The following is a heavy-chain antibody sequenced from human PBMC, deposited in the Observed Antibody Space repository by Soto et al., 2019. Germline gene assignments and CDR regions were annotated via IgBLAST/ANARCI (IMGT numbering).Heavy chain of an antibody. CDR3: AKGGSSRSFDY. CDR1: GFTFSSYG. V-gene: IGHV3-30*18. CDR2: ISYDGSNK. Sequence: GGSLRLSCAASGFTFSSYGMHWVRQAPGKGLEWVAVISYDGSNKYYADYVKGRFTISRDNSKNKLYMKINRQRAKEKVVYYCAKGGSSRSFDYWGQGTLVTVSS. J-gene: IGHJ4*02. D-gene: IGHD6-13*01.